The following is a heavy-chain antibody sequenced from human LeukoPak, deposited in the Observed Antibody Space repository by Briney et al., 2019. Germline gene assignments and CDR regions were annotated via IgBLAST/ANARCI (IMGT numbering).Heavy chain of an antibody. CDR2: ISAYNGNT. CDR3: ARAMVRGVIYSAFDI. J-gene: IGHJ3*02. D-gene: IGHD3-10*01. CDR1: GYTFTSYG. Sequence: ASVKVSCKASGYTFTSYGISWGRQAPGQGLEWMGWISAYNGNTNYAQKLQGRVTMTTDTSTSTAYMELRSLRSDDTAVYYCARAMVRGVIYSAFDIWGQGTMVTVSS. V-gene: IGHV1-18*01.